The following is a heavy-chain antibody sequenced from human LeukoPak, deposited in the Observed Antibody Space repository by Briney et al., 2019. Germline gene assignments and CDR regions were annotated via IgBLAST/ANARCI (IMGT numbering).Heavy chain of an antibody. V-gene: IGHV3-66*01. D-gene: IGHD3-22*01. CDR3: AMSSGYYDQRFDY. Sequence: PGGSLRLSCAASGFTVSSNYMSWVRQAPGKGLEWVSVIYSGGSTYYADSVKGRFTISRDNSKNTLYLQMNSLRAEDTAVYYCAMSSGYYDQRFDYWGQGTLVTVSS. CDR1: GFTVSSNY. J-gene: IGHJ4*02. CDR2: IYSGGST.